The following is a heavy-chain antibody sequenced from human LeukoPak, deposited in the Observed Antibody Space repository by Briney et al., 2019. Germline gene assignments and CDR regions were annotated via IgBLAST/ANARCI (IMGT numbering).Heavy chain of an antibody. Sequence: GGSLRLSCAACGFTFNNAWMTWLRQAQRKGLEWVGRMKSNRDGGTSDYAAPVKGRFTISRDDSKNTLYLHMNSLRAEDTAVYYCTTLSNDVLYWGQGTLVTVS. CDR1: GFTFNNAW. D-gene: IGHD4-11*01. J-gene: IGHJ4*02. CDR3: TTLSNDVLY. V-gene: IGHV3-15*07. CDR2: MKSNRDGGTS.